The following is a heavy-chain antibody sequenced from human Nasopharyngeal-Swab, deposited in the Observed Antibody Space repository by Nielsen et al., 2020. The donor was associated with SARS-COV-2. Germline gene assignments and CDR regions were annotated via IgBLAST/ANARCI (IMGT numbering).Heavy chain of an antibody. CDR2: IYFSGST. CDR1: NGSINNYY. D-gene: IGHD3-16*02. Sequence: SETLSLTCTVSNGSINNYYWSWIRQPPGKGLEWIGYIYFSGSTSYNPSLKSRVTMSVDTSKNQFSLNLTSVTAADTAVYYCARVALGSYLRGRGMDVWGQGTTVTVSS. J-gene: IGHJ6*02. CDR3: ARVALGSYLRGRGMDV. V-gene: IGHV4-59*13.